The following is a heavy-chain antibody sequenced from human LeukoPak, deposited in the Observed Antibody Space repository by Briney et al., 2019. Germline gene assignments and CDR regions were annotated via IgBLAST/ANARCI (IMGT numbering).Heavy chain of an antibody. Sequence: SETLSLTCAVYGGSFSGYYWSWIRQPPGKGLEWIGEINHSGSTNYNPSLKSRVTISVDPSKNQFSLKLSSVTAADTAVYYCAREIGGYTYGYVPREVSYYFDYWGQGTLVTVSS. CDR1: GGSFSGYY. J-gene: IGHJ4*02. CDR3: AREIGGYTYGYVPREVSYYFDY. CDR2: INHSGST. D-gene: IGHD5-18*01. V-gene: IGHV4-34*01.